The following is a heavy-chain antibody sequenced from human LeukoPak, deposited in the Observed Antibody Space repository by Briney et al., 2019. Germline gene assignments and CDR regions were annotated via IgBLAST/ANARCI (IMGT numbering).Heavy chain of an antibody. CDR3: ARGFSGSYYAHFDY. V-gene: IGHV1-69*13. CDR1: GGTFSSYA. J-gene: IGHJ4*02. D-gene: IGHD1-26*01. Sequence: SVKVSCKASGGTFSSYAISWVRQAPGQGLEWMGGIIPIFGTANYAQKFQGRVTITADESTGTAYMELSSLRSEDTAVYYCARGFSGSYYAHFDYWGQGTLVTASS. CDR2: IIPIFGTA.